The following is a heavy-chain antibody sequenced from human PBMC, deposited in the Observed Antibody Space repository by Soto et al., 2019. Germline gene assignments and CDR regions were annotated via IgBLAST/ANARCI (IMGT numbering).Heavy chain of an antibody. V-gene: IGHV3-23*01. Sequence: EVKLLESGGGFVQPGGSLRLSCAASGFTFSSYAMSWVRQAPGKGLEWVSAISGGGGSTYYADSGKGRFTISRDNSKNTRYLEMNSGRAEDTAVSYCEKGGMLGDYGDYWGQGTLVTVSS. CDR1: GFTFSSYA. J-gene: IGHJ4*02. CDR2: ISGGGGST. CDR3: EKGGMLGDYGDY. D-gene: IGHD4-17*01.